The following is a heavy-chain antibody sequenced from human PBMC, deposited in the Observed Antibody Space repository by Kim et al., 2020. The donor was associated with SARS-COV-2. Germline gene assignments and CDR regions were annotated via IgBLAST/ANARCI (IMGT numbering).Heavy chain of an antibody. CDR2: IYHSGST. J-gene: IGHJ4*02. CDR1: GYSISSGYY. CDR3: ARVGGLRFLEWLSRGPHFDY. D-gene: IGHD3-3*01. Sequence: SETLSLTCTVSGYSISSGYYWGWIRQPPGKGLEWIGSIYHSGSTYYNPSLKSRVTISVDTSKNQFSLKLSSVTAADTAVYYCARVGGLRFLEWLSRGPHFDYWGQGTLVTVSS. V-gene: IGHV4-38-2*02.